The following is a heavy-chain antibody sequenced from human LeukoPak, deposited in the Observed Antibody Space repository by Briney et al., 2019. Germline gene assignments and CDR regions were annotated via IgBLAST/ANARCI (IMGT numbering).Heavy chain of an antibody. CDR3: AKDFVPAAMFAWFDD. J-gene: IGHJ4*02. CDR1: GFIFSNHA. V-gene: IGHV3-23*01. D-gene: IGHD2-2*01. Sequence: GGSLRLSCAASGFIFSNHAMSWVRQAPGKGLEWVSAISGSGDSTYYADSVKGRFTISRDNSKNTLYLQMNSLRPEDTAVYYCAKDFVPAAMFAWFDDWGQGTLVTVSS. CDR2: ISGSGDST.